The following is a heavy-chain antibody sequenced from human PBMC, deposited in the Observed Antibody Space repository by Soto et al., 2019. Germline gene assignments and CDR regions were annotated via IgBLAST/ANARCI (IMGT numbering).Heavy chain of an antibody. CDR2: ISGSGGST. V-gene: IGHV3-23*01. Sequence: GGSLRLSCAASGFTFSSYAMSWVRQAPGKGLEWVSAISGSGGSTYYADSVKGRFTISRDNSKNTLYLQMNSLRAEDTAVYYCANSGQYYDLLTGYDAFDIWGQGTMVTVSS. J-gene: IGHJ3*02. CDR3: ANSGQYYDLLTGYDAFDI. CDR1: GFTFSSYA. D-gene: IGHD3-9*01.